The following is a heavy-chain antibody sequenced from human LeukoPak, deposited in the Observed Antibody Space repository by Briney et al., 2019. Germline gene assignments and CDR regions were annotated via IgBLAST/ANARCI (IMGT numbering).Heavy chain of an antibody. CDR1: EFTFSSYW. CDR3: ARELSRTGAFDY. Sequence: GGSLRLSCEASEFTFSSYWMHWVRQPPGKGLEWVANINEAGVEKYHVDSVKGRFTIFRDNAKNSLYLQMNNLRAEDTAVYYCARELSRTGAFDYWGQGTLVTVSS. D-gene: IGHD3-10*01. V-gene: IGHV3-7*03. J-gene: IGHJ4*02. CDR2: INEAGVEK.